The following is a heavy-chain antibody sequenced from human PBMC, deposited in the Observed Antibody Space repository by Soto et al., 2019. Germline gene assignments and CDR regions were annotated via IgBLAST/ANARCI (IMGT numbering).Heavy chain of an antibody. CDR2: IWYDGSNT. CDR3: AKSIAVAPGRLDP. V-gene: IGHV3-33*06. CDR1: GFIFSSYG. J-gene: IGHJ5*02. Sequence: PGGSLRLSCAASGFIFSSYGMHWVRQAPGKGLEWVAGIWYDGSNTFYSDAVKGRFSISRDNSKNTVDLQMNSLRAEDTAVYYCAKSIAVAPGRLDPWGQGIQVTVSS. D-gene: IGHD6-19*01.